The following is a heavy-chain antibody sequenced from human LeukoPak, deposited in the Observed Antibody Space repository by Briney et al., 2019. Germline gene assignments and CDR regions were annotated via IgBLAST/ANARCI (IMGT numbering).Heavy chain of an antibody. Sequence: SETLSLTCAVYGGSFSGYYWSWIRQPPGKGLEWIGEINHSGSTNYNPSLKSRVTISVDTSKNQFSLKLSSVTTADTAVYYCARGLSAIVHWGQGTLVTVSS. CDR2: INHSGST. CDR3: ARGLSAIVH. J-gene: IGHJ4*02. CDR1: GGSFSGYY. V-gene: IGHV4-34*01. D-gene: IGHD2-21*02.